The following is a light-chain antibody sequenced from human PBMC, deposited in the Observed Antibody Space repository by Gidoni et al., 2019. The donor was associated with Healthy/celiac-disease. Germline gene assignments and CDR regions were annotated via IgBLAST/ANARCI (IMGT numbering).Light chain of an antibody. V-gene: IGKV1-39*01. CDR1: QSISSY. Sequence: DIQMTQSPSSLSASVGDRVTITCRASQSISSYLNLYQQKPGKAPKLLIYAASSLQSGVPSRFSGSGSGTDFTLTISSLQPEDFATYYCQQSYSTPSCTFGQGTKLEIK. CDR3: QQSYSTPSCT. CDR2: AAS. J-gene: IGKJ2*01.